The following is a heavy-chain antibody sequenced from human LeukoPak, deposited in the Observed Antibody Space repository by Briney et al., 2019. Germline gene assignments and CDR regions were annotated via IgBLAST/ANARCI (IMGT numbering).Heavy chain of an antibody. D-gene: IGHD5-18*01. CDR3: ARDISQLWYFDY. Sequence: TVKVSCKASGGTFSSYTISWVRQAPGQGLEWMGRIIPILGIANYAQKFQGRVTITADKSTSTAYMELSSLRSEDTAVYYCARDISQLWYFDYWGQGTLVTVSS. CDR2: IIPILGIA. J-gene: IGHJ4*02. V-gene: IGHV1-69*04. CDR1: GGTFSSYT.